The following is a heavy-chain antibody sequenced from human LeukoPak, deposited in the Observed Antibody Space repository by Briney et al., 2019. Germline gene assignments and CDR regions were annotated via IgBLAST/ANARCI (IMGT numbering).Heavy chain of an antibody. CDR1: GGTFSSYA. J-gene: IGHJ6*02. V-gene: IGHV1-69*13. CDR3: ASYGGYGDYVDYYYGMDV. D-gene: IGHD4-17*01. Sequence: SVKVSCKASGGTFSSYAISWVRQAPGQGLEWMGGIIPIFGTANYAQKFQGRVTITADESTSTAYMELSSLRSEDTAVYYCASYGGYGDYVDYYYGMDVWGQGTTVTVSS. CDR2: IIPIFGTA.